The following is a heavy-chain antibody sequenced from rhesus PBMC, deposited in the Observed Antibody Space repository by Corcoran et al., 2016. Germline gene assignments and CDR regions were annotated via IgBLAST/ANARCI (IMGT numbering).Heavy chain of an antibody. Sequence: QVQLQESGPGLVKPSETLSLTCAVSGGPISISNWWSWIRPTPGTGLEWIGYISCSSNTTYYNPSPKILFTISKDTAQNQFSLKLSSVTAADTAVYYCARKRGGIQLQLTYFDYWGQGVLVTVSS. V-gene: IGHV4-65*02. J-gene: IGHJ4*01. CDR1: GGPISISNW. CDR3: ARKRGGIQLQLTYFDY. D-gene: IGHD5-12*01. CDR2: ISCSSNTT.